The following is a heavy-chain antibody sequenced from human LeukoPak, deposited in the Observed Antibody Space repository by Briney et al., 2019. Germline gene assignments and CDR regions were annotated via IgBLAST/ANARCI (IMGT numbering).Heavy chain of an antibody. CDR2: INHSGST. D-gene: IGHD6-13*01. CDR3: ARRGSSWYERWFDP. CDR1: GGSFSGYY. V-gene: IGHV4-34*01. J-gene: IGHJ5*02. Sequence: SETLSLTCAVYGGSFSGYYWSWLRQPPRKGLEWIGGINHSGSTNYNPSLKSRVTISVDTSKNQSSLKLSSVTAADTAVYYCARRGSSWYERWFDPWGQGTLVTVSS.